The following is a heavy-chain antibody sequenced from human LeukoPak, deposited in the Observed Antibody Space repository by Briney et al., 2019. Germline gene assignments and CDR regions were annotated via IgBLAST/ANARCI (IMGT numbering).Heavy chain of an antibody. CDR1: GGSISSSNW. V-gene: IGHV4-4*02. J-gene: IGHJ4*02. D-gene: IGHD3-22*01. CDR2: IYHSGST. CDR3: ATYYDSSGYRFDY. Sequence: SGTLSLTCAVSGGSISSSNWWSWVRQPPGKGPEWIGEIYHSGSTNYNPSLKSRVTISIDKSKNQFSLKLSSVTVADAAVYYCATYYDSSGYRFDYWGQGTLVTVSS.